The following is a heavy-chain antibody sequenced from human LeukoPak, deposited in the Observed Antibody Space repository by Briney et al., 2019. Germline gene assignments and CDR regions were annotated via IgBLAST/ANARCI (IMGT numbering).Heavy chain of an antibody. CDR2: IIPILGIA. D-gene: IGHD1-26*01. Sequence: ASVKVSCKASGGTFSSYAISWVRQAPGQGLEWMGRIIPILGIANYAQKFQGRVTITADKSTSTAYMELSSLRSEDTAVYYCARVAPVGAAPLDYWGQGTLVTVSS. CDR3: ARVAPVGAAPLDY. J-gene: IGHJ4*02. V-gene: IGHV1-69*04. CDR1: GGTFSSYA.